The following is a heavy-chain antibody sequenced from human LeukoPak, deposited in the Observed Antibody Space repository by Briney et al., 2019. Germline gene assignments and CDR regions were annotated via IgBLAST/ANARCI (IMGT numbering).Heavy chain of an antibody. J-gene: IGHJ4*02. CDR1: GGSISSYY. V-gene: IGHV4-59*08. CDR3: ARGQITAMVAITFDY. CDR2: IYYSGST. D-gene: IGHD5-18*01. Sequence: SETLSLTCTGSGGSISSYYWSWIRQPPGKGLEGIGYIYYSGSTNYNPSLKSRVTISVDTSKNQFSLKLSSVTAADTAVYYCARGQITAMVAITFDYWGQGTLVTVSS.